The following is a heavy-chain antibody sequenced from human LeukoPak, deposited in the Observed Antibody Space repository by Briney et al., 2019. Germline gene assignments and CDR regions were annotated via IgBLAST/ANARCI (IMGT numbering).Heavy chain of an antibody. D-gene: IGHD4-17*01. Sequence: GGSLRLSCAASGFTFSNAWMSWVRQAPGKGLEWVGRIKSKTDGGTTDYAAPVKGRFTISRDDSKNTLYLQMNSLKTEDTAVYYCNSVDGPAIHDYGDFNWFDPWGQGTLVTVSS. CDR2: IKSKTDGGTT. V-gene: IGHV3-15*01. CDR1: GFTFSNAW. J-gene: IGHJ5*02. CDR3: NSVDGPAIHDYGDFNWFDP.